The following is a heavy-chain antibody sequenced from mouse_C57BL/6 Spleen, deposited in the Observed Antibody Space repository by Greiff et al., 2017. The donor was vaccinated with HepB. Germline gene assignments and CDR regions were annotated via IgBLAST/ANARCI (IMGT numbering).Heavy chain of an antibody. J-gene: IGHJ2*01. V-gene: IGHV1-55*01. D-gene: IGHD3-2*02. Sequence: QVQLKQPGAELVKPGASVKMSCKASGYTFTSYWITWVKQRPGQGLEWIGDIYPGSGSTNYNEKFKSKATLTVDTSSSTAYMQLSSLTSEDSAVYYCARGQLRLKSDYWGQGTTLTVSS. CDR1: GYTFTSYW. CDR3: ARGQLRLKSDY. CDR2: IYPGSGST.